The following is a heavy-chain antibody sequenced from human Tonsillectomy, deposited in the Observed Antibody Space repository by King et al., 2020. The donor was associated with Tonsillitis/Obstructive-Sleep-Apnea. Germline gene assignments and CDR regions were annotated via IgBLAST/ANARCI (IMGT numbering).Heavy chain of an antibody. CDR2: ISGSGDST. J-gene: IGHJ5*02. CDR1: GFTFSIYA. D-gene: IGHD3-10*01. CDR3: AKDPGSMVRGVTGGLDP. V-gene: IGHV3-23*04. Sequence: VQLVESGGGLVQPGGSLRLSCAASGFTFSIYAMNWVRQSPGKGLEWVSAISGSGDSTYSADSVKGRFTISRDNSKNTLYLQMNSLRAEDTAVYYCAKDPGSMVRGVTGGLDPWGQGTLVTVSS.